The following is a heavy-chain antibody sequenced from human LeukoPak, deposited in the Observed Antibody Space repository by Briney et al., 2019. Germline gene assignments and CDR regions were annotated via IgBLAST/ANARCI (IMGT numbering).Heavy chain of an antibody. Sequence: PGGSLRLSCAASGFTFSSYGMHWVRQAPGKGLEWVAVIWYDGSNQYYADSVKGRFTISRDNSKNTLYPQMNSLRAEDTAVYYCARFDYGGNLGFDYWGQGTLVTVSS. CDR2: IWYDGSNQ. CDR3: ARFDYGGNLGFDY. D-gene: IGHD4-23*01. J-gene: IGHJ4*02. CDR1: GFTFSSYG. V-gene: IGHV3-33*01.